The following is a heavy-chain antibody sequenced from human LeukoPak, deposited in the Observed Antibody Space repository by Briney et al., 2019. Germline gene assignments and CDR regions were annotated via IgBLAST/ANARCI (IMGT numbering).Heavy chain of an antibody. Sequence: GASVKVSCKASGYTFTSYDINWVRQATGQGLEWMGWMNPNSGNTGYAQKFQGRVTMTRDTSISTAYMELSRLRSDDTAVYYCARRGYTYGWGWFDPWGQGTLVTVSS. CDR1: GYTFTSYD. CDR3: ARRGYTYGWGWFDP. CDR2: MNPNSGNT. V-gene: IGHV1-8*01. D-gene: IGHD5-18*01. J-gene: IGHJ5*02.